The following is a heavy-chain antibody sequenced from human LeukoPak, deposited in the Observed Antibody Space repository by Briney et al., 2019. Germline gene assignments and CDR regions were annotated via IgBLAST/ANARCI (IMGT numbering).Heavy chain of an antibody. V-gene: IGHV4-59*02. CDR1: GGSVSDYY. Sequence: SETLSLTCTISGGSVSDYYWSWIRQSPGKGLEWIGYIYYTGSTTYNPSLKSRVTMSADTSKNQFSLKLTSVTAADTAVYFCARGLAAAYDYNWFDPWGQGILVTVSS. CDR3: ARGLAAAYDYNWFDP. CDR2: IYYTGST. J-gene: IGHJ5*02. D-gene: IGHD5-12*01.